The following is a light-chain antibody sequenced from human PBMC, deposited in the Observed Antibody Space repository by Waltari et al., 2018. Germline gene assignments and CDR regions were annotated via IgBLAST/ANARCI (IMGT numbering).Light chain of an antibody. Sequence: EVVLTQSRGTLSLSPGERATLSCRASQSVASNHLAWYQQKPGQAPRLLIYGASSRVTGIPDRFSGSGSGTDFTLTISRLEPEDFAVYYCQQYGSWYIFGQGTKLEIK. J-gene: IGKJ2*01. V-gene: IGKV3-20*01. CDR1: QSVASNH. CDR2: GAS. CDR3: QQYGSWYI.